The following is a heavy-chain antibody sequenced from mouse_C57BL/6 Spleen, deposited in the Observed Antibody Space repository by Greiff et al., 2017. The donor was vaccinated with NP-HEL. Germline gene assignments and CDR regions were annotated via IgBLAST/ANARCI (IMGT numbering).Heavy chain of an antibody. V-gene: IGHV1-80*01. Sequence: QVQLQQSGAELVKPGASVKISCKASGYAFSSYWMNWVKQRPGKGLEWIGQIYPGDGDTNYNGKFKGKATLTADKSSSTAYMQLSSLTSEDSAVYFCAREGYYYGSSPYYAMDYWGQGTSVTVSS. J-gene: IGHJ4*01. CDR1: GYAFSSYW. D-gene: IGHD1-1*01. CDR2: IYPGDGDT. CDR3: AREGYYYGSSPYYAMDY.